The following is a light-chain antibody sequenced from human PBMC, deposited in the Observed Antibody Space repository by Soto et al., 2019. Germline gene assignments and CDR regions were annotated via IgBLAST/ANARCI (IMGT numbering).Light chain of an antibody. CDR2: EVT. Sequence: ALTQPASVSGSPGQSITISCTGTSSDVGGFDFVSWFQRRPGKAPRLIIYEVTNRPSGISDRFSGSKSGNTASLTISGLQAEDEADYFCSSYITTTTTSVFGYGTKVTV. V-gene: IGLV2-14*01. J-gene: IGLJ1*01. CDR1: SSDVGGFDF. CDR3: SSYITTTTTSV.